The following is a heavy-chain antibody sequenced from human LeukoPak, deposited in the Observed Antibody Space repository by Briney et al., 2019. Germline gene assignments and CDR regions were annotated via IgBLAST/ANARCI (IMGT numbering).Heavy chain of an antibody. D-gene: IGHD6-19*01. V-gene: IGHV3-23*01. Sequence: PGGSLRLSCAASGFTFYSYGMNWVRRAPGKGLEWVSGINRSGDSTSYADSVKGRFTISRDNSKNTLYLQMNSLRAEDTAVYYCVKDDNSGWFPPLDFWGQGTLVTVSS. CDR1: GFTFYSYG. J-gene: IGHJ4*02. CDR3: VKDDNSGWFPPLDF. CDR2: INRSGDST.